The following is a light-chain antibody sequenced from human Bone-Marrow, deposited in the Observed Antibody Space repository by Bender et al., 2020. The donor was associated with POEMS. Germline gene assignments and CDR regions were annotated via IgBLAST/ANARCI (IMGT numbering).Light chain of an antibody. CDR2: EVT. V-gene: IGLV2-23*02. J-gene: IGLJ3*02. CDR3: CSYTVIGTLV. CDR1: SSDVGSYNF. Sequence: QSALTQPASVSGSPGQSITISCTGASSDVGSYNFVSWYQHHPGKVPKVVVYEVTIRPSGVSDRFSGSKSGNTASLIISGLQPEDEADYFCCSYTVIGTLVFGGGTRLTVL.